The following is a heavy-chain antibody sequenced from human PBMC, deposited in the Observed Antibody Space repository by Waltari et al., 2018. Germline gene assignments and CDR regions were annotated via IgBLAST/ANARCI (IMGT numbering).Heavy chain of an antibody. J-gene: IGHJ4*02. CDR3: AREPLYSSGFDY. CDR1: GGSISSYY. D-gene: IGHD6-19*01. CDR2: IYYSGST. V-gene: IGHV4-59*01. Sequence: QVQLKESGPGLVKPSETLSLTCTVSGGSISSYYWSWIRQPPGKGLEWIGYIYYSGSTNYNPSLKSRVTISVDTSKNQFSLKLSSVTAADTAVYYCAREPLYSSGFDYWGQGTLVTVSS.